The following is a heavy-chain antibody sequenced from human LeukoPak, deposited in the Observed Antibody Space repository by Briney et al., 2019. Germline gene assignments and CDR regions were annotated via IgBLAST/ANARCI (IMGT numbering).Heavy chain of an antibody. Sequence: SGGSLRLSCAASGFTFSGYDMHWVRHPPGKGLEWVSTIDIAGDTYYPDSVKGRFTISRQNGKNSLYLQMNSLRAEDTAVYYCTRTSLSGWFDSWGQGTLVTVSS. D-gene: IGHD6-19*01. CDR1: GFTFSGYD. J-gene: IGHJ5*01. CDR3: TRTSLSGWFDS. V-gene: IGHV3-13*01. CDR2: IDIAGDT.